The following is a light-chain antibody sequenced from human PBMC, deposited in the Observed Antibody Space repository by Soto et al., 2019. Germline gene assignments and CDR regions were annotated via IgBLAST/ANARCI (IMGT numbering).Light chain of an antibody. CDR1: QSISSY. CDR3: QQSYSTPPVYT. J-gene: IGKJ2*01. CDR2: AAS. V-gene: IGKV1-39*01. Sequence: DIQMTQSPSSLSASVGDRVTITCRASQSISSYVNWYQQKPGKAPKLLIYAASSLQSGVPSRFSGSGSGTDFTLTISSLQPEDFATYYCQQSYSTPPVYTFGQGTKLEIK.